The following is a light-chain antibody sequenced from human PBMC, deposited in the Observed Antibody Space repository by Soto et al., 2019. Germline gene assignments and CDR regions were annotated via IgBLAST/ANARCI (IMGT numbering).Light chain of an antibody. CDR1: QSVSSSY. Sequence: EIVLTQSPGTLSLSPGERATLSCRASQSVSSSYLAWYQQKPGQAPRLLIFDASSRATGISDRFSGSGSGTDFTLTISRLEPEDFAVYYCQQYGRSPWTFGQGTKV. J-gene: IGKJ1*01. CDR2: DAS. V-gene: IGKV3-20*01. CDR3: QQYGRSPWT.